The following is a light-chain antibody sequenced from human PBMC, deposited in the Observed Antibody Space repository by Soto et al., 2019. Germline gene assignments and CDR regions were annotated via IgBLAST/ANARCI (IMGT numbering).Light chain of an antibody. Sequence: QSALTQPASVSGSPGQSITISCTGTSSDVGNYDLVSWYQHHPGEAPKLLIYEATRRPSGVPNRFSGSKSGNTASLTISGLRAEDEAYYYCYSYAGSNSWVFGGGTKLTVL. V-gene: IGLV2-23*01. CDR1: SSDVGNYDL. CDR2: EAT. CDR3: YSYAGSNSWV. J-gene: IGLJ3*02.